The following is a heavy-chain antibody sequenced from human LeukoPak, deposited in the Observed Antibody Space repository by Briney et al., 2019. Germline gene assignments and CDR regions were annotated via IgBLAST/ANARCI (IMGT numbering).Heavy chain of an antibody. Sequence: GRSLRLSCAASGFTFSSYAMHWVRQAPGKGLEWVAVISYDGSNKYYADSVKGRFTISRDNSKNTLYLQMNSLRAEDTAVYYCAKDRGEQVPYYFDYWGQGTLVTVSS. CDR1: GFTFSSYA. J-gene: IGHJ4*02. D-gene: IGHD1-26*01. CDR3: AKDRGEQVPYYFDY. CDR2: ISYDGSNK. V-gene: IGHV3-30-3*01.